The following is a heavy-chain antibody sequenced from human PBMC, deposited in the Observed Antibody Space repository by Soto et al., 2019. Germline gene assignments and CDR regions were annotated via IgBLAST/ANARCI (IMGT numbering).Heavy chain of an antibody. CDR3: AKDLRYFDWEGFDY. CDR2: ISLNSGSI. V-gene: IGHV3-9*01. Sequence: GGSLRLSCAASGFTFYDYAMHWVRQAPGKGLEWVSGISLNSGSIGYADSVEGRFTISRDNAKNSLYLQMNSLRAEDTALYYCAKDLRYFDWEGFDYWGQGTLVTVSS. CDR1: GFTFYDYA. D-gene: IGHD3-9*01. J-gene: IGHJ4*02.